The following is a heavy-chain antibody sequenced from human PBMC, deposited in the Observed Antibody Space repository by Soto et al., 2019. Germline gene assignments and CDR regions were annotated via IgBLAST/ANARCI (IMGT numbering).Heavy chain of an antibody. CDR3: ASERMGFYYFDY. CDR2: INHSGST. V-gene: IGHV4-34*01. CDR1: GGSFSGYY. D-gene: IGHD2-15*01. Sequence: SETLSLTCAVYGGSFSGYYWSWIRQPPGKGLEWIGEINHSGSTNYNPSLKSRVTISVDTSKNQFSLKLSSVTAADTAVYYCASERMGFYYFDYWGQGTLVTVSS. J-gene: IGHJ4*02.